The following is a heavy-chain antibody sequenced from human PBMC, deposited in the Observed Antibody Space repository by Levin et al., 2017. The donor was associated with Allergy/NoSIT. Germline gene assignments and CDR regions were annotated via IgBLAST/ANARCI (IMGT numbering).Heavy chain of an antibody. V-gene: IGHV1-2*02. D-gene: IGHD2-15*01. CDR3: ARDRGTLRYCSGGSCYSVQIYMDV. Sequence: PGESLKISCKASGYTFTGYYMHWVRQAPGQGLEWMGWINPNSGGTNYAQKFQGRVTMTRDTSISTAYMELSRLRSDDTAVYYCARDRGTLRYCSGGSCYSVQIYMDVWGKGTTVTVSS. CDR1: GYTFTGYY. J-gene: IGHJ6*03. CDR2: INPNSGGT.